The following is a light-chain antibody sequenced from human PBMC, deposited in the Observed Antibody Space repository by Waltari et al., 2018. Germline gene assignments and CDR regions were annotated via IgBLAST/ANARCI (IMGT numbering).Light chain of an antibody. Sequence: QSALTQPASVSVSPGQTITISGTGTRSDFGGYNLSPWYQQHTGKAPKLMIYDVSNRPSGVSIRFSGSKSGNTASLTISGLQAEDEADYYCSSYTSSSTLVFGGGTKLTVL. J-gene: IGLJ3*02. CDR1: RSDFGGYNL. V-gene: IGLV2-14*03. CDR2: DVS. CDR3: SSYTSSSTLV.